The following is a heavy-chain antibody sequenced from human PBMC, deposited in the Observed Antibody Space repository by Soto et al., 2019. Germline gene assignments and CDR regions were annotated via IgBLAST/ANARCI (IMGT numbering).Heavy chain of an antibody. Sequence: PGGSLRLSCAASGFTFSSYWMSWVRQAPGKGLEWVANIKQDGSEKYYVDSVKGRFTISRDNAKNSLYLQMNSLRAEDKAVYYCARDYWTTTYYHGMDVWGQGTTVTVSS. J-gene: IGHJ6*02. CDR2: IKQDGSEK. D-gene: IGHD2-8*01. CDR1: GFTFSSYW. CDR3: ARDYWTTTYYHGMDV. V-gene: IGHV3-7*01.